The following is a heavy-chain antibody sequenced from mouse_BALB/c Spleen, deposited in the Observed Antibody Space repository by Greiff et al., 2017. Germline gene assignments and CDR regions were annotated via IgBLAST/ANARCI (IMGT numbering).Heavy chain of an antibody. Sequence: QVQLQQSGPELVKPGASVRISCKASGYTFTSYYIHWVKQRPGQGLEWIGWIYPGNVNTKYNEKFKGKATLTADKSSSTAYMQLSSLTSEDSAVYYCARSAPWAMDYWGQGTSVTVSS. CDR2: IYPGNVNT. V-gene: IGHV1S56*01. J-gene: IGHJ4*01. CDR1: GYTFTSYY. CDR3: ARSAPWAMDY. D-gene: IGHD6-1*01.